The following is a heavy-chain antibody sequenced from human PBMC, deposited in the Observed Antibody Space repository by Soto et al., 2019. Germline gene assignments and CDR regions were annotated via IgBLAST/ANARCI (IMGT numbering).Heavy chain of an antibody. J-gene: IGHJ6*03. Sequence: QVQLVESGGGVVQPGRSLRLSCAASGFTFSSYGMHWVRQAPGKGLEWVAVIWYDGSNKYYADSVKGRFTISRDNSKKTQDLQMNTLRAEDTAVYYCARDPRGVRGVSGRRYREGDYYYYMDVWGKGTTVTVSS. CDR3: ARDPRGVRGVSGRRYREGDYYYYMDV. CDR2: IWYDGSNK. V-gene: IGHV3-33*01. D-gene: IGHD3-10*01. CDR1: GFTFSSYG.